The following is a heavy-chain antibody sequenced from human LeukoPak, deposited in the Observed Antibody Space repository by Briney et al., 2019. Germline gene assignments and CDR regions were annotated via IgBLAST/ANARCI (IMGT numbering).Heavy chain of an antibody. D-gene: IGHD5-24*01. CDR2: IYYSGST. CDR1: GGSISIYY. Sequence: SETLSLTCTVSGGSISIYYWSWIRQPPGKGLEWIGYIYYSGSTNYNPSLKSRVTISVDTSKNQFSLKLSSVTAADTAVYYCARASLATILFDYWGQGTLVTVSS. V-gene: IGHV4-59*01. J-gene: IGHJ4*02. CDR3: ARASLATILFDY.